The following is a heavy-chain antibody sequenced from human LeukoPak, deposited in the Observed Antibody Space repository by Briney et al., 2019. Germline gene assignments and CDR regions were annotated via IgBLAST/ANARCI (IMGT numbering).Heavy chain of an antibody. D-gene: IGHD2-15*01. CDR2: ISGSGDST. J-gene: IGHJ4*02. V-gene: IGHV3-23*01. Sequence: PGGSLRLSCAASGFTFSSYAMSWVRQAPGKGLEWVSAISGSGDSTYYADSVRGRFPISRDNSKNTLYLQMNSLRDEDTAVYYCAKVSRGSCYSLCDFASWGQGTLVTVSS. CDR1: GFTFSSYA. CDR3: AKVSRGSCYSLCDFAS.